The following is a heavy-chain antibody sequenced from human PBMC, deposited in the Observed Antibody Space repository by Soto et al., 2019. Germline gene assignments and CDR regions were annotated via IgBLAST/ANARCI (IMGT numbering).Heavy chain of an antibody. CDR2: ISGSGGST. CDR3: ATIIIPAATNFY. V-gene: IGHV3-23*01. Sequence: EVQLLESGGGLVQPGGSLRLSCAASGITFTAYAMSWVRQAPGKGLEWVSSISGSGGSTYYADSVKGRLTISRDNPKNTLYLQRTSLRAEDTAVYYGATIIIPAATNFYWGQGTLVTVSS. D-gene: IGHD2-2*01. CDR1: GITFTAYA. J-gene: IGHJ4*02.